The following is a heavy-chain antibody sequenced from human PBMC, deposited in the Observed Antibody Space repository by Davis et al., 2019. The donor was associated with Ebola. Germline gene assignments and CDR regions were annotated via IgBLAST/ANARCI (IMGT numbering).Heavy chain of an antibody. D-gene: IGHD2-21*02. Sequence: SETLSLTCAVYGGSFSGYYWSCIRQPPGKGLEWIGEINHSGSTNYNPSLKSRVTISVDTSKNQFSLKLSSVTAADTAVYYCARTTLTSISDSGLGYNYFAPWGQGTLVTVSS. CDR1: GGSFSGYY. CDR3: ARTTLTSISDSGLGYNYFAP. V-gene: IGHV4-34*01. J-gene: IGHJ5*02. CDR2: INHSGST.